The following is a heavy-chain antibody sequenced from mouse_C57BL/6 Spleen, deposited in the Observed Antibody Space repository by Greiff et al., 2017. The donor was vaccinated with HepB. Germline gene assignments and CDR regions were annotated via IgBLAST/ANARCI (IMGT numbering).Heavy chain of an antibody. Sequence: VQRVESGPELVKPGASVKISCKASGYAFSSSWMNWVKQRPGKGLEWIGRIYPGDGDTNYNGKFKGKATLTADKSSSTAYMQLSSLTSEDSAVYFCAPNWDYWGQGTTLTVSS. CDR2: IYPGDGDT. CDR3: APNWDY. J-gene: IGHJ2*01. CDR1: GYAFSSSW. V-gene: IGHV1-82*01. D-gene: IGHD4-1*01.